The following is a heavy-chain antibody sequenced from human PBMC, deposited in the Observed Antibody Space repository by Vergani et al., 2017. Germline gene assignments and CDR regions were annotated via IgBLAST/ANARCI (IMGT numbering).Heavy chain of an antibody. D-gene: IGHD3-10*01. J-gene: IGHJ6*02. Sequence: QVQLVQSGAEVKTPGASVKVSCKASGYTFTSYGISWLRQAPGQGLEWMGWISAYNGNTNYAQKLQGRVTMTTDTSTSTAYMELRSLRSDDTAVYYCARGYFQGPLLNYYYGMDVWGQGTTVTVSS. CDR3: ARGYFQGPLLNYYYGMDV. CDR1: GYTFTSYG. CDR2: ISAYNGNT. V-gene: IGHV1-18*01.